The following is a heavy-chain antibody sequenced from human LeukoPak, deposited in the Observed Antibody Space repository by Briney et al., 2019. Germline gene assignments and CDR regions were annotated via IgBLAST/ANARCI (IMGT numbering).Heavy chain of an antibody. Sequence: PSETLSLTCTASGSSISSYYWSWIRQPPGKGLEWIGYIYYSGNTNYNPSLKSRVTISVDTSKNQFSLKLSSVTAADTAVYYCARDVGGNYAFDIWGQGTMVTVSS. CDR1: GSSISSYY. CDR3: ARDVGGNYAFDI. D-gene: IGHD4-23*01. V-gene: IGHV4-59*01. CDR2: IYYSGNT. J-gene: IGHJ3*02.